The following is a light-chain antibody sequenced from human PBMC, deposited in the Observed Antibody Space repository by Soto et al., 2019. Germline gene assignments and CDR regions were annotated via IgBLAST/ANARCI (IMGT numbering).Light chain of an antibody. CDR3: SSYTPSNPVI. CDR1: SSDVGDYKY. J-gene: IGLJ1*01. V-gene: IGLV2-14*01. Sequence: QSARTQPASVSGSPGQSSTISCTGTSSDVGDYKYVSWYQKHPGKAPKALIYEVSNRPSGVSNRFSGSKSGNTASLTISGLQADDEADYYCSSYTPSNPVIFGPGTKLTVL. CDR2: EVS.